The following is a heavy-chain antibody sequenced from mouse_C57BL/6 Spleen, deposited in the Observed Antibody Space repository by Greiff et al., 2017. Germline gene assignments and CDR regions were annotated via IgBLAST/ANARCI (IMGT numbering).Heavy chain of an antibody. Sequence: EVQLQQSGPELVKPGASVKISCKASGYTFTDYYMNWVKQSHGKSLEWIGDINPNNGGTSYNQKFKGKATLTVDKSSSTAYMELRSLTSEDSAVYYCARGYGDFDVWGTGTTVTVSS. CDR3: ARGYGDFDV. V-gene: IGHV1-26*01. CDR1: GYTFTDYY. J-gene: IGHJ1*03. CDR2: INPNNGGT.